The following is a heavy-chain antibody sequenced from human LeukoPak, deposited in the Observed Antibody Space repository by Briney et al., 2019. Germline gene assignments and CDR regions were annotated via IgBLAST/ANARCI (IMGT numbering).Heavy chain of an antibody. V-gene: IGHV4-38-2*02. CDR2: IFHRGTT. Sequence: SETLSLTCTVSGYSINSAFYWGWIQVPPGKGLEWIGSIFHRGTTYYNSSLKSRVNISIDTSKNQFSLKLNSLTAEDTAMYYCVRDGYYGSGSPGWFGPWGPGTLVIVSA. CDR3: VRDGYYGSGSPGWFGP. D-gene: IGHD3-10*01. J-gene: IGHJ5*02. CDR1: GYSINSAFY.